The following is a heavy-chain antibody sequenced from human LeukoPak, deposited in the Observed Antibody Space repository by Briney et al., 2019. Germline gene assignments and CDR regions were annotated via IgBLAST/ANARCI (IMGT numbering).Heavy chain of an antibody. V-gene: IGHV3-23*01. CDR1: GFTFSNYA. D-gene: IGHD1-26*01. Sequence: GGSLRLSCAASGFTFSNYAMNWVRQAPEKGLEWVSEISGTGGSTYYADSVKGRFTISRDNSRNTLYLQMHSLRVEDTAIYYCARYYSGSYSFDYWGQGTLATVSS. CDR3: ARYYSGSYSFDY. CDR2: ISGTGGST. J-gene: IGHJ4*02.